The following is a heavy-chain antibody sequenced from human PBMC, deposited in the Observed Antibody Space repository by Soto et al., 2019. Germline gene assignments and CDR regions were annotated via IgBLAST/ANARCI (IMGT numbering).Heavy chain of an antibody. J-gene: IGHJ4*02. Sequence: SETLSLTCAVYGGSFSGYYWSWIRQPPGKGLEWIGEINHSGSTNYNPSLKSRVTISVDTSKNQFSLKLSSVTAADTAVYYCASPGIAAAGRIFDYWGQGTLVTVSS. CDR2: INHSGST. CDR1: GGSFSGYY. D-gene: IGHD6-13*01. V-gene: IGHV4-34*01. CDR3: ASPGIAAAGRIFDY.